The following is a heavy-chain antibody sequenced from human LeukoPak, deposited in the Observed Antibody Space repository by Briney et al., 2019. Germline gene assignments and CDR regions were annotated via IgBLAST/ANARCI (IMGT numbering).Heavy chain of an antibody. CDR2: IYYSGST. CDR3: AKNSSGSGFDV. V-gene: IGHV4-38-2*01. Sequence: SETLSLTCAVSGYSISSSDCWGWIRQPPGKGLEWIASIYYSGSTHYNPSLKSRVTISVDTSKRQFSLNVNSVTAADTAIYYCAKNSSGSGFDVWGQGTMVTVSS. J-gene: IGHJ3*01. CDR1: GYSISSSDC. D-gene: IGHD6-19*01.